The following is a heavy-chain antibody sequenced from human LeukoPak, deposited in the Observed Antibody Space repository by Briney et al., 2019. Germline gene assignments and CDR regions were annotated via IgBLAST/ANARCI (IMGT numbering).Heavy chain of an antibody. CDR3: ARHTYYFDY. Sequence: PGGSLRLSCEASGFNFNSYGMNWVRQAPGKGLEWISSISTTSSYIHYADSVRGRFTISRDNVKNSLYLQMNNLRVEDTAVYYCARHTYYFDYWGQGTLAIVSS. V-gene: IGHV3-21*06. CDR2: ISTTSSYI. J-gene: IGHJ4*02. CDR1: GFNFNSYG.